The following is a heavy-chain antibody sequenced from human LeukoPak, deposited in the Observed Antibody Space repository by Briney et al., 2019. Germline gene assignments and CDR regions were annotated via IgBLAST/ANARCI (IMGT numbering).Heavy chain of an antibody. D-gene: IGHD3-10*01. V-gene: IGHV3-21*01. CDR2: ISGSSGYI. J-gene: IGHJ5*02. Sequence: GGSLRLSCAASGFTFSSYSMNWVRQAPGKGLEWVSFISGSSGYIYYADSVKGRFTISRDNAKNSLYLQMNSLRAEDTAVYYCARGLTIEHWFDPWGQGTLVTVSS. CDR1: GFTFSSYS. CDR3: ARGLTIEHWFDP.